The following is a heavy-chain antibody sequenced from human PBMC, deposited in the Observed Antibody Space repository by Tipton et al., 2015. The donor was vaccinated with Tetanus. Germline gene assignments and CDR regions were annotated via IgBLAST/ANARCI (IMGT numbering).Heavy chain of an antibody. D-gene: IGHD4-23*01. CDR3: ASMTPVDWYFDL. Sequence: LRLSCSVSGGSISRPDLYWAWIRQSPGQGLEWIGSIYYSGSTSYNPSLKSRVTISVDTSKNQLSLKLTSVTAADTAVYYCASMTPVDWYFDLWGRGTLVTVSS. V-gene: IGHV4-61*08. CDR1: GGSISRPDLY. CDR2: IYYSGST. J-gene: IGHJ2*01.